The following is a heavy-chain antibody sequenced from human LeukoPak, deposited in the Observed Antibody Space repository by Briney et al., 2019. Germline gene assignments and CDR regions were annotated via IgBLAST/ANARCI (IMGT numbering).Heavy chain of an antibody. CDR1: GFTFGYYD. J-gene: IGHJ6*02. CDR3: ARDREMGIWSGSLRPYGMDV. D-gene: IGHD3-3*01. V-gene: IGHV3-23*01. CDR2: ISSSDDST. Sequence: PGGSLRLSCAASGFTFGYYDMSWVRQAPGKGLKWVSIISSSDDSTYYADSVKGRFTISRDNSKNTLYLQMNSLRAEDTAVYYCARDREMGIWSGSLRPYGMDVWGQGTTVTVSS.